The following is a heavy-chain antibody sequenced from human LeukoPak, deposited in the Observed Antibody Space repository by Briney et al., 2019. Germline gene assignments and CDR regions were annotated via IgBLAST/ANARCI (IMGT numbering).Heavy chain of an antibody. D-gene: IGHD3-10*01. J-gene: IGHJ4*02. Sequence: PGGSLRLSCADSGFTFSSYWMHWVRQASGKGLEWVGRIRSTANGYATAYAASVKGRFTISRDDSKNTAYLQMDSLKTEDTAVYYCTGNYYGSGSYADFDYWGQGTLVTVSS. V-gene: IGHV3-73*01. CDR1: GFTFSSYW. CDR3: TGNYYGSGSYADFDY. CDR2: IRSTANGYAT.